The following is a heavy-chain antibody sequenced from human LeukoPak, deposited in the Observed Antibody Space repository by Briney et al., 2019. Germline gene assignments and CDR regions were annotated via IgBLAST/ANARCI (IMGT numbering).Heavy chain of an antibody. J-gene: IGHJ4*02. CDR1: GFTVSSDY. Sequence: GGSLRLSCAASGFTVSSDYMTWVRQAPGKGLEWVSVIYPAGNTFYADSVRGRFTISRDNSKNMVYLQMGILRAEDTAVYYCARPIDNGSGSYYFPYWGQGTLVTVSS. CDR3: ARPIDNGSGSYYFPY. D-gene: IGHD3-10*01. V-gene: IGHV3-66*04. CDR2: IYPAGNT.